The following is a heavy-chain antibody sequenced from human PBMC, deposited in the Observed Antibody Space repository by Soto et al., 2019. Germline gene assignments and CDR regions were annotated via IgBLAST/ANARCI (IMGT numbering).Heavy chain of an antibody. J-gene: IGHJ4*02. CDR3: AKDRDGYNGSPPDY. CDR2: ISYDGSNK. CDR1: GFTFSSYG. D-gene: IGHD5-12*01. V-gene: IGHV3-30*18. Sequence: GGSLRLSCAASGFTFSSYGMHWVRQAPGKGLEWVAVISYDGSNKYYADSVKGRFTISRDNSKNTLYLQMNSLRAEDTAVYYCAKDRDGYNGSPPDYWGQGTLVTVSS.